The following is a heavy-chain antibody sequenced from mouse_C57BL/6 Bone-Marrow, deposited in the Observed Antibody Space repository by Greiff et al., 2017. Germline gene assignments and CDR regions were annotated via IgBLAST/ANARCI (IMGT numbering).Heavy chain of an antibody. CDR1: GYSITSGYY. CDR3: ARGALLLRYLDY. Sequence: DVQLQESGPGLVKPSQSLSLTCSVTGYSITSGYYWNWIRQFPGNKLEWMGYISYDGSNNYNPSLKNRIPITRDTSKNQFFLKLNSVTTEDTATYCCARGALLLRYLDYWGQGTTRTVSS. J-gene: IGHJ2*01. D-gene: IGHD1-1*01. V-gene: IGHV3-6*01. CDR2: ISYDGSN.